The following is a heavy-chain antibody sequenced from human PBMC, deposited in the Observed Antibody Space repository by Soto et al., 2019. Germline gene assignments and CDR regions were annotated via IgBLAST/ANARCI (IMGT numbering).Heavy chain of an antibody. Sequence: PVESLKISCKGSGYSFTSYWIGWVRQMPGKGLEWMGIIYPGDSDTRYSPSFQGQVTISADKSISTAYLQWSSLKASDTAMYYCARGKVSVGSYYDILTDNRKNHPYFDYWGQGTLVTVSS. CDR3: ARGKVSVGSYYDILTDNRKNHPYFDY. CDR2: IYPGDSDT. CDR1: GYSFTSYW. D-gene: IGHD3-9*01. J-gene: IGHJ4*02. V-gene: IGHV5-51*01.